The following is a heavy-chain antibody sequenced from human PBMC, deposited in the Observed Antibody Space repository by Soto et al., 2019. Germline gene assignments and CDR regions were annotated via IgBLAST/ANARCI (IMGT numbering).Heavy chain of an antibody. CDR2: ISSSSSTI. CDR1: GFTFSSYS. CDR3: VVVVAVDDLEFDP. D-gene: IGHD2-15*01. Sequence: PGGSLRISCAASGFTFSSYSMNWVRQAPGKGLEWVSYISSSSSTIYYADSVKGRFTISRDNAKNSLYLQMNSLRDEDTAVYYCVVVVAVDDLEFDPWGQGTLVTVSS. J-gene: IGHJ5*02. V-gene: IGHV3-48*02.